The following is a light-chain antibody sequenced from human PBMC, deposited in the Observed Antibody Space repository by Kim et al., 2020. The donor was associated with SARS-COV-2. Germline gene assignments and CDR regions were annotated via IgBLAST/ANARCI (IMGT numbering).Light chain of an antibody. V-gene: IGKV3D-20*01. CDR3: QRYNT. CDR1: QRVSSNY. CDR2: DAS. Sequence: ANISVSPGGRATLSCGASQRVSSNYLHWYQQKCGQAPRLLIHDASNRAAGIPDRFSGGGSGTDFTLTIDKLEPEDSAVYFCQRYNTFGQGTKLEI. J-gene: IGKJ2*01.